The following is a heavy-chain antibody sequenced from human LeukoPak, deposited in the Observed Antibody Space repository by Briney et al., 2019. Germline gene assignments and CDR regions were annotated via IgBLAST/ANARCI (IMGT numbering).Heavy chain of an antibody. CDR1: GFTFSSYG. D-gene: IGHD5-18*01. CDR3: AKEQTAMVRGYYYGMDV. J-gene: IGHJ6*02. Sequence: GGSLRRYCAASGFTFSSYGMHWVRQAPGKGLEWVAVISYDGSNKYYADSVKGRFTISRDNSKNTLYLQMNSLRAEDTAVYYCAKEQTAMVRGYYYGMDVWGQGTTVTVSS. V-gene: IGHV3-30*18. CDR2: ISYDGSNK.